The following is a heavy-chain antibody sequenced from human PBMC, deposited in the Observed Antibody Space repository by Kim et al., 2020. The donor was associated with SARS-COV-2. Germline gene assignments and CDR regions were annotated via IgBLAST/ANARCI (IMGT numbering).Heavy chain of an antibody. J-gene: IGHJ5*01. Sequence: SETLSLTCTVSGGSIRSGGYYWSWIRPHPGKGLKWFGYFYYSGSNYYNPTRKSSVTISVATTKFSFSLNLSSVTAADTALYSCARATSTTDSGGWFNS. V-gene: IGHV4-31*03. CDR3: ARATSTTDSGGWFNS. D-gene: IGHD6-19*01. CDR1: GGSIRSGGYY. CDR2: FYYSGSN.